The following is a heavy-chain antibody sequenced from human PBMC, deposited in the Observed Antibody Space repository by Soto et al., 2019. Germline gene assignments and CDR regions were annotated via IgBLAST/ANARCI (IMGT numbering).Heavy chain of an antibody. CDR2: ISGSGGSP. J-gene: IGHJ3*02. D-gene: IGHD3-10*01. CDR1: GFTFSSSA. Sequence: EVQLLESGGGLVQPGGSLRLSCAASGFTFSSSAMSWVRQAPGKRLEWVSAISGSGGSPYYADSVKGRFTISRDNYKKTLYLQMNSLRAEYTAVYYCALDYYGSGSYPNDAFDIWGQGTMVTVSS. CDR3: ALDYYGSGSYPNDAFDI. V-gene: IGHV3-23*01.